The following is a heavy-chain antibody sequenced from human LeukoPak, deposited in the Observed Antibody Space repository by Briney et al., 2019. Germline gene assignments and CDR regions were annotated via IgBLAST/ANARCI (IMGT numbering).Heavy chain of an antibody. CDR3: ARLVLPYYYHSNGYSPKSSWFDP. CDR2: ITTYNGNT. CDR1: GYTFTRYG. D-gene: IGHD3-22*01. Sequence: GSVKVSCKASGYTFTRYGISWVRQPPGQGLEWMGWITTYNGNTSYAQNLHGRVTMNTDTSTCTAYLELRGMRSDDTAVHYCARLVLPYYYHSNGYSPKSSWFDPWGQGTVVSVCS. V-gene: IGHV1-18*01. J-gene: IGHJ5*02.